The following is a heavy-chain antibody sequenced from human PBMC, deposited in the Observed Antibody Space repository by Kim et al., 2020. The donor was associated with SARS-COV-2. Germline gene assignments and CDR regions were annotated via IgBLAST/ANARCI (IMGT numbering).Heavy chain of an antibody. D-gene: IGHD3-10*01. V-gene: IGHV5-51*07. CDR2: IYPGDSDT. CDR3: ARILLSRGSGSYDFDY. CDR1: GYSFTSYW. J-gene: IGHJ4*02. Sequence: ESLKISCKGSGYSFTSYWIGWVHQMPGKGLEWMGIIYPGDSDTRYSPSFQGQVTISADKSISTAYLQWSSLKASDTAMYYCARILLSRGSGSYDFDYWGQGTLVTVSS.